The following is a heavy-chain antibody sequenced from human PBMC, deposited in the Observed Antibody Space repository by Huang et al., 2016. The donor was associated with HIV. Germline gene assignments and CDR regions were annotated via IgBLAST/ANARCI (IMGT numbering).Heavy chain of an antibody. D-gene: IGHD3-22*01. CDR1: GGSFSGYY. J-gene: IGHJ4*02. Sequence: QVQLQQWGAGLLKPSETLSLTCAVYGGSFSGYYWSWIRQPPGKGLEWNGEINHRVRTNYNPSLKRRVTISVDTSKNQFSLKLSSVTAADTAVYYCARILMYYNSSGYGFDYWGQGTLVTVSS. V-gene: IGHV4-34*01. CDR3: ARILMYYNSSGYGFDY. CDR2: INHRVRT.